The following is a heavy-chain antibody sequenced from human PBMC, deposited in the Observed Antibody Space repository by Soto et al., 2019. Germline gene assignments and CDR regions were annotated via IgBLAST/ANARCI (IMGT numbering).Heavy chain of an antibody. D-gene: IGHD1-20*01. V-gene: IGHV3-53*01. J-gene: IGHJ3*02. CDR2: IYSGGST. CDR1: GFTVSSSY. CDR3: AKDPPLVTGTDDAFDI. Sequence: GGSLRLSCAASGFTVSSSYVSWVRQAPGQGLEWVLVIYSGGSTYYADSVKGRFTISRDNSKNTLYLQMNSLRAEDTAVYYCAKDPPLVTGTDDAFDIWGQGTMVTVSS.